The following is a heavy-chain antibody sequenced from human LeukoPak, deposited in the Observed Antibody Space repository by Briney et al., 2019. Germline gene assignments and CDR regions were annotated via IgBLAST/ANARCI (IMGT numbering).Heavy chain of an antibody. Sequence: GGSLRLSCAASGFTFSNYDMTWVRQAPGKGLEYVSSISATTIYKFSANPVRGRFTISRDNVENSLYLQMNDLRGEDTAVYHCARIGLGRDAYNSFDYWGQGTLVTVSS. J-gene: IGHJ4*02. V-gene: IGHV3-21*01. CDR3: ARIGLGRDAYNSFDY. CDR2: ISATTIYK. CDR1: GFTFSNYD. D-gene: IGHD5-24*01.